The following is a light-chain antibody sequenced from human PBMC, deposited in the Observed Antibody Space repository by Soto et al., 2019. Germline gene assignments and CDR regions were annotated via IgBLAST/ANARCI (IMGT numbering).Light chain of an antibody. CDR3: QQLHSYPIT. Sequence: IQLTQSPSTLSASVGDRVTITCRASQGITGWLAWYQQKPGKAPKLLIYGASTLQSGVPSRFRGSESGAVFTLTISSLQPEDFATYYCQQLHSYPITFGQGTRLEIK. CDR2: GAS. CDR1: QGITGW. V-gene: IGKV1-9*01. J-gene: IGKJ5*01.